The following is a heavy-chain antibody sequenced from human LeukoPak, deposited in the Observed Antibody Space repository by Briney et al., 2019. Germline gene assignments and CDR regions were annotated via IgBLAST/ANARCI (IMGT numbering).Heavy chain of an antibody. CDR2: ISSSGSTI. V-gene: IGHV3-48*03. CDR3: AELGITMIGGV. D-gene: IGHD3-10*02. Sequence: PGGSLRLSCAASGFSVGSNYMTWVRQAPGKGLEWVSYISSSGSTIYYADSVKGRFTISRDNAKNSLYLQMNSLRAEGTAVYYCAELGITMIGGVWGKGTTVTISS. CDR1: GFSVGSNY. J-gene: IGHJ6*04.